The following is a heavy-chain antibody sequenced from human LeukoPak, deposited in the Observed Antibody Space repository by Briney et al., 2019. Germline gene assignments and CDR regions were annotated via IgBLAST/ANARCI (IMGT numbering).Heavy chain of an antibody. D-gene: IGHD3-22*01. Sequence: GASVRVSCKASGYTFTSYGISWVRQAPGQGLEWMGWISAYNGNTNYAQKLQGRVTMTTDTSTSTAYMELRSLRSDDTAVYYCARRAYYYDSSGYYYEPMDYWGQGTLVTVSS. CDR3: ARRAYYYDSSGYYYEPMDY. V-gene: IGHV1-18*01. CDR1: GYTFTSYG. J-gene: IGHJ4*02. CDR2: ISAYNGNT.